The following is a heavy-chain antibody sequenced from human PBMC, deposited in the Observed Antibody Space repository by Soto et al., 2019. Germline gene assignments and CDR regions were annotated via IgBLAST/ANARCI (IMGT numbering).Heavy chain of an antibody. D-gene: IGHD5-18*01. V-gene: IGHV4-59*01. CDR3: ARWRYVYSFDY. CDR1: GGSISSYY. J-gene: IGHJ4*02. CDR2: IYYSGST. Sequence: ETLSLTCTVSGGSISSYYWSWIRQPPGKGLEWIGYIYYSGSTNYNPSLKSRVTISVDTSKNQFSLKLSSVTAADTAVYYCARWRYVYSFDYWGQGTLVTVSS.